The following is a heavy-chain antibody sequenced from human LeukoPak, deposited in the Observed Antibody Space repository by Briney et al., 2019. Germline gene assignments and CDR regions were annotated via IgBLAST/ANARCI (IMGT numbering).Heavy chain of an antibody. CDR1: GFTFTSYW. V-gene: IGHV3-7*01. CDR2: IKQDGSEK. D-gene: IGHD3-10*01. CDR3: ASQSYGLFEY. J-gene: IGHJ4*02. Sequence: PGGSLRLSCAASGFTFTSYWMSWVRQAPGKGLEWVANIKQDGSEKYYVDSVRGRFTISRDNAKNSLYLQMNSLRAEDTAVYYCASQSYGLFEYWGQGTLVTVSS.